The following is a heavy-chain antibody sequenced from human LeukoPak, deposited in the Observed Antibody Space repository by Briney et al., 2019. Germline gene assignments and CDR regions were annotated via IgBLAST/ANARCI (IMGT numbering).Heavy chain of an antibody. J-gene: IGHJ3*02. CDR2: ISGSGGST. Sequence: GGSLRLSCATSGFTFSSYAMSWVRQAPGKGLEWVSAISGSGGSTYYADSVKGRFTISRDNSKNTLYLQMNSLRAEDTAVYYCAKDQENDILTDAFDIWGQGIMVTVSS. CDR1: GFTFSSYA. D-gene: IGHD3-9*01. CDR3: AKDQENDILTDAFDI. V-gene: IGHV3-23*01.